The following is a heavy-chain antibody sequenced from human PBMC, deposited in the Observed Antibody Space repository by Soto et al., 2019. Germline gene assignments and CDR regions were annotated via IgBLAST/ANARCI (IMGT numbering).Heavy chain of an antibody. CDR1: GFSFSPAW. V-gene: IGHV3-15*01. J-gene: IGHJ4*02. D-gene: IGHD1-26*01. Sequence: VVSLRLSCATSGFSFSPAWMSWVRQAPGKGLEWVGLIKSKTDGETRDYAAPVKGRFTISRDDSKTMVYLQMNSLKTEDTAVYYCTVGGSYGELYWGQGTLVTFSA. CDR3: TVGGSYGELY. CDR2: IKSKTDGETR.